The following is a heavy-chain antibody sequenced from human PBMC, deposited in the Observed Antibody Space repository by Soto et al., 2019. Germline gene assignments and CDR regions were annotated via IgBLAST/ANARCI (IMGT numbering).Heavy chain of an antibody. D-gene: IGHD1-26*01. CDR3: TRRAVGATTDDAFDI. V-gene: IGHV3-73*01. J-gene: IGHJ3*02. CDR1: GVNFSGSA. CDR2: IRSKANSYAT. Sequence: GGSLRLSWAGSGVNFSGSAMHWVRQASGEGLEWVGRIRSKANSYATAYAASVKGRFTISRDDSKNTAYLQMNSLKTEDTAVYYCTRRAVGATTDDAFDIWGQGTMVTVSS.